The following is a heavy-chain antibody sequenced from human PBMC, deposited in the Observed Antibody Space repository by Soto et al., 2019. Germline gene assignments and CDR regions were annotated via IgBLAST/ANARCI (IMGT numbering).Heavy chain of an antibody. Sequence: PSETLSLPCAVSNDGRSISAYYWSWIRQPPGKGLEWIGEINHSRNTNYNPSLKSRVTISLDTSKRQFSLRLSSVTVADTAVYYCARGDYNNYFDPWGQGTLVTVSS. D-gene: IGHD4-4*01. V-gene: IGHV4-34*01. CDR3: ARGDYNNYFDP. CDR2: INHSRNT. CDR1: GRSISAYY. J-gene: IGHJ5*02.